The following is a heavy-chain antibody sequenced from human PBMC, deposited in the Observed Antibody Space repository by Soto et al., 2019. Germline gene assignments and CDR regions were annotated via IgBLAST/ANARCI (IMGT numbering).Heavy chain of an antibody. J-gene: IGHJ4*02. CDR1: GFTFSNYA. CDR2: ISGSGDST. Sequence: EVQLLESGGGLVQPGGSLRLSCAVSGFTFSNYAMSWVRQAPGKGLEWVSGISGSGDSTNYGDSVKGRFTISRDNAKNTLYLQMNSLRAEDTAVYYCARRLYCSSSSCYAVDYWGQGTLVTFSS. V-gene: IGHV3-23*01. D-gene: IGHD2-2*01. CDR3: ARRLYCSSSSCYAVDY.